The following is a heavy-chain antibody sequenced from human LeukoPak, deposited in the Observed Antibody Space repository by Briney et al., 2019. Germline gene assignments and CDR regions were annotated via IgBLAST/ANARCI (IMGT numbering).Heavy chain of an antibody. D-gene: IGHD5-18*01. J-gene: IGHJ4*02. Sequence: PSETLSLTCAVYGGSFSGYYWSWIRQPPGKGLEWIGEINHSGSTNYNPSLKSRVTISVDTSKNQFSLKLSSVTAADTAVYYCARKIRKWIQLWFHFDYWAREPWSPSPQ. V-gene: IGHV4-34*01. CDR3: ARKIRKWIQLWFHFDY. CDR1: GGSFSGYY. CDR2: INHSGST.